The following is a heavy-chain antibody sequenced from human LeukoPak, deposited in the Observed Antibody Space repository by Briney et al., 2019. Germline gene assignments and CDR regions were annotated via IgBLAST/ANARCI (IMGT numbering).Heavy chain of an antibody. CDR2: ISPDDSEI. CDR3: ARHEGSGSYYSY. V-gene: IGHV5-51*01. Sequence: GESLKISCKGSGYSFTTYWIGWVRQMPGRGLEWVGIISPDDSEIRYSPSFRGQVTISADKSVSTAYLQWSRLKASDTAVYYCARHEGSGSYYSYWGQGTLVTVSS. CDR1: GYSFTTYW. D-gene: IGHD1-26*01. J-gene: IGHJ4*02.